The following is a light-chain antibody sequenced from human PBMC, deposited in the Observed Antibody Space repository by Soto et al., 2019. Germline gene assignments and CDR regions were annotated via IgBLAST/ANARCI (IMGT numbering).Light chain of an antibody. J-gene: IGKJ1*01. V-gene: IGKV3-11*01. Sequence: EIVLTQSPATLSSFPGDRVTLSCRASQYINTRLAWYQHRPGQAPRLLIYQTSLRAAGIPARFSASGTGTDFTLTSSDVQPEDFAVYYCHQRQSWPRTFGQGTKVDIK. CDR3: HQRQSWPRT. CDR2: QTS. CDR1: QYINTR.